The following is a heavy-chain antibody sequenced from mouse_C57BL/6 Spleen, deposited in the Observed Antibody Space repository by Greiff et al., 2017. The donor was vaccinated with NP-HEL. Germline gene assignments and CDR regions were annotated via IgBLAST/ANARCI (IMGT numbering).Heavy chain of an antibody. CDR3: ASAIYINPWFAY. D-gene: IGHD2-5*01. CDR1: GYTFTDYN. J-gene: IGHJ3*01. V-gene: IGHV1-18*01. CDR2: INPNNGGT. Sequence: EVQLQQSGPELVKPGASVKIPCKASGYTFTDYNMDWVKQSHGKSLEWIGDINPNNGGTIYNQKFKGKATLTVNKSSSTAYMEIRSLTAEDTAVYYCASAIYINPWFAYWGQGTLVTVSA.